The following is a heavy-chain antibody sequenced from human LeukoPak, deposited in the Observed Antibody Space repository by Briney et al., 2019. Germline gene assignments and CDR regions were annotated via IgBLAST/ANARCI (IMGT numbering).Heavy chain of an antibody. CDR1: AGSISSYY. V-gene: IGHV4-59*01. J-gene: IGHJ4*02. Sequence: SETLSLTCPVSAGSISSYYWSWIRQPPGKGLEWIGYIYYSGSTNDNPALKSRVTISVDTSKNQFSLKLSSATAADTAVYYCARDRGELYDYWGQGTLVTVSS. CDR3: ARDRGELYDY. D-gene: IGHD1-26*01. CDR2: IYYSGST.